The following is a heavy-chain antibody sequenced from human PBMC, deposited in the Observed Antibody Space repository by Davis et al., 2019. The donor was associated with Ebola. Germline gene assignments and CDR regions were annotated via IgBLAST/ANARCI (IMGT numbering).Heavy chain of an antibody. CDR2: ISSDGGIT. CDR3: VRSSYQPDY. CDR1: GFTFSRYW. D-gene: IGHD2-2*01. V-gene: IGHV3-74*01. J-gene: IGHJ4*02. Sequence: GESLKISCAASGFTFSRYWMHWVRQAPGKGLVYVSRISSDGGITSYADSVKGRFTISRDNAKSTLYLQMNSLTAEDTAVYYRVRSSYQPDYWGQGTLVTVSS.